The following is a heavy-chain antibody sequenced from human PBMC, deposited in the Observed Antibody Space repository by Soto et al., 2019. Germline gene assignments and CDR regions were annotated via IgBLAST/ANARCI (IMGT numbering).Heavy chain of an antibody. J-gene: IGHJ4*02. CDR2: IYSGGST. CDR3: ARLPFPNMYFDY. Sequence: EVQLVESGGGLIQPGGSLRLSCAASGFTVSSNYMSWVRQAPGKGLEWVSVIYSGGSTYYADSVKGRFTISRDNSKNPLYLQMNSLRAEDTAVYYCARLPFPNMYFDYWGQGTLVTVSS. CDR1: GFTVSSNY. V-gene: IGHV3-53*01.